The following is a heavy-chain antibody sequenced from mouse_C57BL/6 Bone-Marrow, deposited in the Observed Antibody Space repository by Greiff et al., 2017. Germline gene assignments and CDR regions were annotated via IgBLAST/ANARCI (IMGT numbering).Heavy chain of an antibody. D-gene: IGHD4-1*01. CDR3: ARRLGQGY. CDR1: GYTFTSYW. V-gene: IGHV1-59*01. CDR2: IDPSDSYT. J-gene: IGHJ2*01. Sequence: QVQLQQPGAELVRPGTSVKLSCKASGYTFTSYWMHWVKQRPGQGLEWIGVIDPSDSYTNYNQKFKGKATLTVDTSSSTAYMQLSSLTSEDSAVYCCARRLGQGYWGKGTTLTVSS.